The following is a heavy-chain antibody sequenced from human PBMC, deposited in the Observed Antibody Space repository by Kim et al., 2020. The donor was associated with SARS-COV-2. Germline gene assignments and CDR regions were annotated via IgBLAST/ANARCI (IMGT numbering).Heavy chain of an antibody. J-gene: IGHJ4*02. CDR1: GGSVSSGSYY. CDR2: IYYSGST. D-gene: IGHD2-8*02. CDR3: ARENPGSCIGGVCYDTGFDY. V-gene: IGHV4-61*03. Sequence: SETLSLTCTVSGGSVSSGSYYWSWIRQPPGKRLEWIGYIYYSGSTNYNPSLKSRVTLSIDTSKNHFSLNLSSVTAADTAVYYCARENPGSCIGGVCYDTGFDYWGQGILVTVSS.